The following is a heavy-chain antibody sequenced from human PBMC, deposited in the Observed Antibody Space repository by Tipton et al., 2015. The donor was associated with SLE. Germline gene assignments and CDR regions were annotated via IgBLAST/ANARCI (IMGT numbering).Heavy chain of an antibody. CDR3: ARVITYYYDSSGYLYYFDY. D-gene: IGHD3-22*01. CDR1: GVSISSYY. Sequence: TLSLTCTVSGVSISSYYWSWIRQLPGKGLEWIGNIYSSGSTKYHSSLKSRVTISVDTSKNQFSLKLSSVTAADTAVYYCARVITYYYDSSGYLYYFDYWGQGTLITVSS. J-gene: IGHJ4*02. V-gene: IGHV4-59*01. CDR2: IYSSGST.